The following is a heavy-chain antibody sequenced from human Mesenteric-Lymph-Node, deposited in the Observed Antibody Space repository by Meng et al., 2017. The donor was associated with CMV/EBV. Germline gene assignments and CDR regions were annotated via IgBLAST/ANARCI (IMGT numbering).Heavy chain of an antibody. J-gene: IGHJ4*02. V-gene: IGHV5-51*01. CDR3: AGHRGYNSGWGTDF. CDR2: ICPTDSDV. Sequence: KGSGNSCTTYWIAWVRQMPGKGLEWMGMICPTDSDVRYSPSFQGQVTISADKSNSAAYLQWSSLKASDTAIYYCAGHRGYNSGWGTDFWGQGTLVTVSS. CDR1: GNSCTTYW. D-gene: IGHD6-19*01.